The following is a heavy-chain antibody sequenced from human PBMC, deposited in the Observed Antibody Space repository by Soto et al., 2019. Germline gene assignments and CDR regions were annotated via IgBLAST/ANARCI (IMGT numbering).Heavy chain of an antibody. Sequence: ASVKVSCKASGYTFTSYYMHWVRQAPGQGLEWMGIINPSGGSTSCAQKFQGRVTMTRDTSTSTVYMELSSLRSEDTAVYYCAREAAELRFLEWLFDYYYYGMDVWGQGTTVTVSS. CDR1: GYTFTSYY. CDR2: INPSGGST. J-gene: IGHJ6*02. CDR3: AREAAELRFLEWLFDYYYYGMDV. V-gene: IGHV1-46*01. D-gene: IGHD3-3*01.